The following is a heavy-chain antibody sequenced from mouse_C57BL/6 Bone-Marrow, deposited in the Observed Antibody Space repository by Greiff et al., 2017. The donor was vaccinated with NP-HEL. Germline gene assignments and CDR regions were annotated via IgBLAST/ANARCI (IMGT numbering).Heavy chain of an antibody. CDR2: ISDGGSYT. D-gene: IGHD1-1*01. CDR1: GFTFSSYA. Sequence: EVQLQQSGGGLVKPGGSLKLSCAASGFTFSSYAMSWVRQTPEKRLEWVATISDGGSYTYYPDNVKGRFTISRDNAKNNLYLQMSHLKSEDTAMYYCARSTVVADYWGQGTTLTVSS. J-gene: IGHJ2*01. V-gene: IGHV5-4*01. CDR3: ARSTVVADY.